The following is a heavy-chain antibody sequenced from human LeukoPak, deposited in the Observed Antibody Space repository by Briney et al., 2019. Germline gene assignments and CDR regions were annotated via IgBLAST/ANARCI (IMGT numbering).Heavy chain of an antibody. D-gene: IGHD6-13*01. V-gene: IGHV3-30*14. J-gene: IGHJ6*02. CDR3: AREGAAASSSYPNYYYGMDV. Sequence: GGSLRLSCAASGLTFSTYAMHWARQAPGKGLEWVAVISYDGTWKNYADPAKGRFTISRDNSKNTLYLQMNSLRAEDTAVYYCAREGAAASSSYPNYYYGMDVWGQGTTVTVSS. CDR1: GLTFSTYA. CDR2: ISYDGTWK.